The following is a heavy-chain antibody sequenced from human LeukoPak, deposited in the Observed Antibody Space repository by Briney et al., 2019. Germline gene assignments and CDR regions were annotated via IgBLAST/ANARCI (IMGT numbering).Heavy chain of an antibody. Sequence: KPSGTLSLTCAVYGGSFSGYYWSWIRQPPGKGLEWIGEINHSGSTNYNPSLKSRVTISVDTSKNQFSLKLSSVTAADTAVYYCARGPLLVPRGQGTLVTVSS. CDR2: INHSGST. D-gene: IGHD2/OR15-2a*01. V-gene: IGHV4-34*01. J-gene: IGHJ4*02. CDR1: GGSFSGYY. CDR3: ARGPLLVP.